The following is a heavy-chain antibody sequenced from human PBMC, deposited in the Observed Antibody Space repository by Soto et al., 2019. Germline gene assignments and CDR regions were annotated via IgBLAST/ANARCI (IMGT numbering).Heavy chain of an antibody. V-gene: IGHV1-24*01. CDR1: GYTLTELS. J-gene: IGHJ4*02. CDR2: FDPEEGET. D-gene: IGHD3-22*01. Sequence: ASVKVSCKVSGYTLTELSMHWVRQAPGKGLEWMGGFDPEEGETIYAQKFQGRVTMTEDTSTDTAYMELSSLRSEDTAVYYCATERGRSGSLDYWGQGTLVTVSS. CDR3: ATERGRSGSLDY.